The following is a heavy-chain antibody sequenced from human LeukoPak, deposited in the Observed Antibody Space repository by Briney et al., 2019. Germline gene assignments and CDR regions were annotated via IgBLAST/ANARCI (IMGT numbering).Heavy chain of an antibody. Sequence: GGSLRLSCAASGFTFSSYAMSWVRHAPGKGLEWVSFITTSGGSTSYAASVEGRFTISRDNPRNTLYMQMNSLRDEDTAVYYCAIMHGYYDGSGYWVQWGQGTLVTVSS. CDR1: GFTFSSYA. CDR2: ITTSGGST. CDR3: AIMHGYYDGSGYWVQ. V-gene: IGHV3-23*01. D-gene: IGHD3-22*01. J-gene: IGHJ4*02.